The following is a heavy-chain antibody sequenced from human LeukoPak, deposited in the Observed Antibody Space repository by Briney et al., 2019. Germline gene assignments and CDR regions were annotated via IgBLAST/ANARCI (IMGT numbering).Heavy chain of an antibody. CDR2: IIPIFGTT. Sequence: SVKVSCKASGGTFSSYAISWVRQAPGQGLEWMGGIIPIFGTTNYAQKFQGRVTITADESTSTAYMELSSLRSEDTAVYYCARGSPHWGPVAPREEYFDLWGRGTLVTVSS. J-gene: IGHJ2*01. CDR1: GGTFSSYA. CDR3: ARGSPHWGPVAPREEYFDL. V-gene: IGHV1-69*13. D-gene: IGHD6-19*01.